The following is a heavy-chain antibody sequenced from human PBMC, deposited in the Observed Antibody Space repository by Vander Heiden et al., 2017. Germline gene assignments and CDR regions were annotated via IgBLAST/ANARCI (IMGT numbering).Heavy chain of an antibody. J-gene: IGHJ4*02. CDR1: GFTFSSYA. Sequence: EVQLLESVEGWVQPGGSLGLSGAASGFTFSSYAMSWVRQAPGKGLEWVSAISGSGGSTYYADSVKGRFTISRDNSKNTLYLQMNSLRAEDTAVYYCAKSYDPLGYWGQGTLVTVSS. V-gene: IGHV3-23*01. CDR3: AKSYDPLGY. CDR2: ISGSGGST. D-gene: IGHD3-16*01.